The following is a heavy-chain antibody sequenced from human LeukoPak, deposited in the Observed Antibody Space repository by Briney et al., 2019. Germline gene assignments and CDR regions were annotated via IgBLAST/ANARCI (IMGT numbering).Heavy chain of an antibody. V-gene: IGHV3-30*18. J-gene: IGHJ4*02. D-gene: IGHD3-10*01. CDR3: AQGERFGELRLDY. CDR2: ISYDGSNK. CDR1: GFTFSSYG. Sequence: GGSLRLSCAASGFTFSSYGMHWVRQAPGKGLEWVAVISYDGSNKYYADSVKGRFTISRDNSKNTLYLQMNSLRAEDTAVYYCAQGERFGELRLDYWGQGTLVTVSS.